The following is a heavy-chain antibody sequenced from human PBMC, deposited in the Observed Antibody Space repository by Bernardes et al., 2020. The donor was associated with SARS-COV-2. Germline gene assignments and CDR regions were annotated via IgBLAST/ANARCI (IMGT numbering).Heavy chain of an antibody. D-gene: IGHD5-12*01. CDR2: ISSSGSTI. Sequence: SLRLSCAASGFTFSDYYMSWIRQAPGKGLEWVSYISSSGSTIYYADSVKGRFTISRDNAKNSLYLQMNSLRAEDTAVYYCARDLVATIFDYYYYGMDVWGQGTTVTVSS. J-gene: IGHJ6*02. V-gene: IGHV3-11*01. CDR1: GFTFSDYY. CDR3: ARDLVATIFDYYYYGMDV.